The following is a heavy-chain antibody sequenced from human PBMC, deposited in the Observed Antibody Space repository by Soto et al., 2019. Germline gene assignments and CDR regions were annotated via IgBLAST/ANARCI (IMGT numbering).Heavy chain of an antibody. V-gene: IGHV1-2*04. CDR3: ARAGTVTTPYYYYGMDV. D-gene: IGHD4-17*01. J-gene: IGHJ6*02. Sequence: ASVKVSCKASGYTFTGYYMHWVRQAPGQGLEWMGWINPNSGGKNYAQKFQGWVTMTRDTSISTDYMELSRLRSDDTAVYYCARAGTVTTPYYYYGMDVWGQGTTVTVSS. CDR2: INPNSGGK. CDR1: GYTFTGYY.